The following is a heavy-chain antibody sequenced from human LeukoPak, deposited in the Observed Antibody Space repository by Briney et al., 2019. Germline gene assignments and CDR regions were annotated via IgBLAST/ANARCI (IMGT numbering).Heavy chain of an antibody. Sequence: GASVKVSCKASGYSFTGYYMHWVRQAPGQGLESMGWISAYNGNTNYAQKLQGRVTMTTDTSTSTAYMELRSLRSDDTAVYYCASSIQLWLPVYWGQGTLVTVSS. CDR3: ASSIQLWLPVY. CDR1: GYSFTGYY. D-gene: IGHD5-18*01. CDR2: ISAYNGNT. V-gene: IGHV1-18*04. J-gene: IGHJ4*02.